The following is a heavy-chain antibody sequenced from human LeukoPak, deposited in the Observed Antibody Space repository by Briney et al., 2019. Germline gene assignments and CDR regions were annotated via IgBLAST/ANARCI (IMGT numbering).Heavy chain of an antibody. Sequence: SQTLSPTSAVSVGSISSVDYYWSSIPPPPGKSLEWGWDVYYSVSTYYNPSLKSRVTISVDTSKNRFSLTLSSVTAADTAVYYCARRAEYYDFWSGGADWFDPWGQGTLVTVSS. CDR3: ARRAEYYDFWSGGADWFDP. CDR2: VYYSVST. J-gene: IGHJ5*02. D-gene: IGHD3-3*01. V-gene: IGHV4-30-4*08. CDR1: VGSISSVDYY.